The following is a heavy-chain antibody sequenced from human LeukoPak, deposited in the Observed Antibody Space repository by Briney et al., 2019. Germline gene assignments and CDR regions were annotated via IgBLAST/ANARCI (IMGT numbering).Heavy chain of an antibody. J-gene: IGHJ4*02. CDR1: GGSFSGYY. V-gene: IGHV4-34*01. CDR3: ARLSRGAAAGFDY. Sequence: SETLSLTCAVYGGSFSGYYWSWIRQPPGKGLEWIGEINHSGSTNYNPSLKSRVTISVDTSKNQFSLKLSSVTAADTAVYYCARLSRGAAAGFDYWGQGTLVTVSS. D-gene: IGHD6-13*01. CDR2: INHSGST.